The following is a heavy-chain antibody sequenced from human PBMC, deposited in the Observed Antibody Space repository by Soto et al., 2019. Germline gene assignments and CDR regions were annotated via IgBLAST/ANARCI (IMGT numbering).Heavy chain of an antibody. CDR3: ARDHSSGYYLNWFDP. J-gene: IGHJ5*02. V-gene: IGHV4-34*01. CDR1: VGSFSGNY. D-gene: IGHD3-3*01. Sequence: PSETLSLTCAVYVGSFSGNYWRWIRQPPGKGLEWIGEIYHSGRTNYSPSLKSRATISVYTSKNQFSLKLSSVTAADTAVYYCARDHSSGYYLNWFDPWGQGTLVTVSS. CDR2: IYHSGRT.